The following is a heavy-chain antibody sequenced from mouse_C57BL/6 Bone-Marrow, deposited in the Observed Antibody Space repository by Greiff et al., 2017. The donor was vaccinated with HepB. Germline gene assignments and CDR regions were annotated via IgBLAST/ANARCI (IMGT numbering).Heavy chain of an antibody. J-gene: IGHJ2*01. Sequence: EVKLQQSGPELVKPGASVKIPCKASGYTFTDYNMDWVKQSHGKSLEWIGDINPNNGGTIYNQKFKGKATLTVDKSSIPAYMELRSLTSEDTAVYYCARGRYYGSSPPNFDYWGQGTTLTVSS. CDR3: ARGRYYGSSPPNFDY. V-gene: IGHV1-18*01. CDR2: INPNNGGT. D-gene: IGHD1-1*01. CDR1: GYTFTDYN.